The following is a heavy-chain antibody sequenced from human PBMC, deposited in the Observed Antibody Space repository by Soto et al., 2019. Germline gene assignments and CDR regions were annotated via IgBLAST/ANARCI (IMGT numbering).Heavy chain of an antibody. Sequence: KPSETLSLTCAVYGGSFSGYYWSWIRQPPGKGLEWIGEINHSGSTNYNPSLKSRVTISVDTSKNQFSLKLSSVTAADTAVYYCARRFLEWLYPYYFDYWGQGTLVTVSS. J-gene: IGHJ4*02. CDR3: ARRFLEWLYPYYFDY. D-gene: IGHD3-3*01. CDR1: GGSFSGYY. V-gene: IGHV4-34*01. CDR2: INHSGST.